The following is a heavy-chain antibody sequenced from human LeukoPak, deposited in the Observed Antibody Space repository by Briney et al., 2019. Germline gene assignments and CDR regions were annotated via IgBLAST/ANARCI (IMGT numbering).Heavy chain of an antibody. Sequence: GGSLRLSCAASGFTFSSYWMSWVRQAPGKGLEWVANIKQDGSEKYYVDSVKGRFTISRDNAKNSLYLQMNSLRAEDTAVYYCARDAGYYYDSSGYLYWGQGTLVTVPS. V-gene: IGHV3-7*01. CDR3: ARDAGYYYDSSGYLY. D-gene: IGHD3-22*01. CDR2: IKQDGSEK. J-gene: IGHJ4*02. CDR1: GFTFSSYW.